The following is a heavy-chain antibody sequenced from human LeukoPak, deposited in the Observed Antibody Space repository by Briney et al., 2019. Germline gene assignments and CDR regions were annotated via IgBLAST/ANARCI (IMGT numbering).Heavy chain of an antibody. CDR1: GYTFTGYY. Sequence: ASVKVSCKASGYTFTGYYMHWVRQAPGQGLEWMGWISAYNGNTNYAQKLQGRVTMTTDTSTSTAYMELRSLRSDDTAVYYCARKISYDSSGYYPDYWGQGTLVTVSS. J-gene: IGHJ4*02. V-gene: IGHV1-18*04. D-gene: IGHD3-22*01. CDR3: ARKISYDSSGYYPDY. CDR2: ISAYNGNT.